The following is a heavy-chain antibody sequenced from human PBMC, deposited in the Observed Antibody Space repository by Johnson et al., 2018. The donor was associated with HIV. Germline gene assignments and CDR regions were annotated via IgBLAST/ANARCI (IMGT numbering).Heavy chain of an antibody. CDR1: GFTFSSYG. CDR3: AKESGYCSSSSCYGEAFDI. CDR2: IRYDGSNR. J-gene: IGHJ3*02. D-gene: IGHD2-2*01. Sequence: QVQLVESGGGVVQPGGSLRLSCAASGFTFSSYGMHWVRQAPGKGLEWVAFIRYDGSNRYYADSVKGRFTISRDNSKNMLYLEVNSLRAEDTAVYYCAKESGYCSSSSCYGEAFDIWGQGTMVTVSS. V-gene: IGHV3-30*02.